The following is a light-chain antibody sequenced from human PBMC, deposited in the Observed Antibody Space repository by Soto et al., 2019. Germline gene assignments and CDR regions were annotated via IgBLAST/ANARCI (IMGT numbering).Light chain of an antibody. CDR2: GAS. V-gene: IGKV3-20*01. CDR3: QKYNSAPVT. Sequence: EIVLTQSPGTLSLSPGERATLFCRASQSFTTSQLAWYQQRPGQAPRVLIFGASRRATGIPDRFSGSGSGTDFTLTISRLEPEDSAVYYCQKYNSAPVTFGGGTKVDIK. CDR1: QSFTTSQ. J-gene: IGKJ4*01.